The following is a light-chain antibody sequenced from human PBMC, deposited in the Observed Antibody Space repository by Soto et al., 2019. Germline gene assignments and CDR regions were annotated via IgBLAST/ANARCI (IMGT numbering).Light chain of an antibody. CDR3: SSYTSISTYV. Sequence: ALTQPASVSGSPGQSITISCTGTSSDVGGYNYVSWYQHHPGKAPRLMIYEVSDRPSGVSDRFSGSKSGNTASLTISGLLAEDEADYYCSSYTSISTYVFGTG. J-gene: IGLJ1*01. CDR1: SSDVGGYNY. V-gene: IGLV2-14*01. CDR2: EVS.